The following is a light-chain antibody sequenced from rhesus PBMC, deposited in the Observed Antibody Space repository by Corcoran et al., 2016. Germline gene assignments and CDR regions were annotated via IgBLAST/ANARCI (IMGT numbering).Light chain of an antibody. CDR1: SSDIGYYDG. J-gene: IGLJ1*01. CDR3: SSYASSSTFI. V-gene: IGLV2-19*02. Sequence: QAAPTQSPSLSGSAGQSVTIFCTGTSSDIGYYDGVSWYQQHPGKAPKLMIYEVTKRPSGVSDRFSGSKSGNTASLTISGLQAEDEADYYCSSYASSSTFIFGAGTRLTVL. CDR2: EVT.